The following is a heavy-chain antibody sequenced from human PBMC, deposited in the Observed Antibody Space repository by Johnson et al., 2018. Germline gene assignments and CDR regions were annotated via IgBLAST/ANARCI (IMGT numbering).Heavy chain of an antibody. CDR3: ARDRWFYEDRLSGDDYYHVMDV. V-gene: IGHV3-66*02. Sequence: VQLVQSGGNFVQPGGSLRLSCAVSGFTVRNTYMTWVRQAPGKGLEWVSVIYSGGTTYYADSVKGRFTISRDNSKNTVYLQMNSLRIEDTAVYYCARDRWFYEDRLSGDDYYHVMDVWGTGTKVSVSS. D-gene: IGHD2/OR15-2a*01. J-gene: IGHJ6*04. CDR1: GFTVRNTY. CDR2: IYSGGTT.